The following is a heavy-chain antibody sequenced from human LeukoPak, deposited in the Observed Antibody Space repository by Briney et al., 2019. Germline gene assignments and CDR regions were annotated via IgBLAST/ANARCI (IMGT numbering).Heavy chain of an antibody. Sequence: GGSLRLTCAASGFTFSSYAMNWVRQAPGKGLEWVSSISESGGTTDYADFVKGRFTISRDNSKNTLYLQMNSLRAEDTAVYYCARQWLANGWGQGTLVTVSS. CDR3: ARQWLANG. J-gene: IGHJ4*02. CDR2: ISESGGTT. D-gene: IGHD6-19*01. V-gene: IGHV3-23*01. CDR1: GFTFSSYA.